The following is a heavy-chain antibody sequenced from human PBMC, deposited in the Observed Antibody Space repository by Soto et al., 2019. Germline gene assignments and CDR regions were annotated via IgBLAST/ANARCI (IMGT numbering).Heavy chain of an antibody. CDR3: ARVITGTTRGVYNWFDP. D-gene: IGHD1-7*01. V-gene: IGHV1-3*05. CDR1: GYTFTSYA. Sequence: QVQLVQSGAEEKKPGASVKVSCKASGYTFTSYAMHWVRQAPGQRLEWMGWINAGNGNTKYSQKFQGRVTITRDTSASTAYMELSSLRSEDTAVYYCARVITGTTRGVYNWFDPWGQGTLVTVSS. J-gene: IGHJ5*02. CDR2: INAGNGNT.